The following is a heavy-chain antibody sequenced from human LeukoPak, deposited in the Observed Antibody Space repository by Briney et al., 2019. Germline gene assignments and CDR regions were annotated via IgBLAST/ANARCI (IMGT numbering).Heavy chain of an antibody. J-gene: IGHJ6*03. CDR1: GGSISSGGYY. D-gene: IGHD4-17*01. V-gene: IGHV4-31*03. Sequence: SETLSLTCTVSGGSISSGGYYWSWIRQHPGKGLEWIGYISYSGSTYYNPSLKSRVTISVDTSKNQFSLKLSSVTAADTAVYYCARTVATHHYYYYMDVWGKGTTVTVSS. CDR3: ARTVATHHYYYYMDV. CDR2: ISYSGST.